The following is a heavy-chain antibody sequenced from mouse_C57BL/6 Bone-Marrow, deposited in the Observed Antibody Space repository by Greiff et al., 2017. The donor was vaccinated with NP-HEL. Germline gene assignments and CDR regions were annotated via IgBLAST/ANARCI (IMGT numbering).Heavy chain of an antibody. D-gene: IGHD1-1*01. CDR1: GYTFTSYW. J-gene: IGHJ2*01. V-gene: IGHV1-55*01. CDR3: ARRHYYGSSPYYFDY. CDR2: IYPGSGST. Sequence: QVQLQQPGAELVKPGASVQMSCKASGYTFTSYWITWVKQRPGQGLEWIGDIYPGSGSTNYNEKFKSKATLTVDTSSSTAYMQLSSLTSEDSAVYYCARRHYYGSSPYYFDYWGQGTTLTVSS.